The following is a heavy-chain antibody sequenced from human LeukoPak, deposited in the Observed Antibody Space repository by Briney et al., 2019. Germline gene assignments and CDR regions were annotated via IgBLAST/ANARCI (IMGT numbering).Heavy chain of an antibody. V-gene: IGHV1-69*13. D-gene: IGHD3-22*01. CDR3: ARDGGYYYDSSDSYFDY. CDR2: IIPIFGTA. CDR1: GGTFSSYA. J-gene: IGHJ4*02. Sequence: SVKVSCKASGGTFSSYAISWERQAPGQGLEWMGGIIPIFGTANYAQKFQGRVTITADESTSTAYMELSSLRSEDTAVYYCARDGGYYYDSSDSYFDYWGQGTLVTVSS.